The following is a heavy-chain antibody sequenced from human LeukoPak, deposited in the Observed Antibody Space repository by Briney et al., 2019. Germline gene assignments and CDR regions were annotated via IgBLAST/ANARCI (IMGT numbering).Heavy chain of an antibody. D-gene: IGHD5-18*01. CDR2: INPDGNKK. V-gene: IGHV3-7*01. Sequence: GSLRLSCAVSGLTFSSSWMDWVRQAPGKGLEWVASINPDGNKKYSADSVKGRFTISRDNAENSLYLQMNSLRVEDTAFYYCARDLAYSRLDYWGQGMLVTVSS. CDR1: GLTFSSSW. CDR3: ARDLAYSRLDY. J-gene: IGHJ4*02.